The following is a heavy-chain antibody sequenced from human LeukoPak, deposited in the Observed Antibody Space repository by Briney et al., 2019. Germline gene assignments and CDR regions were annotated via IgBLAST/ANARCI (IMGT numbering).Heavy chain of an antibody. Sequence: ASVKVSCKASGYTFTNYYIHWVRQAPGHGLEWMGISNPSGDSTNYAQKFQGRVTMTRDTSTSTVYMDLSSLRSEDAAVYYCARWTTTFLDYWGQGTLVTVSS. CDR3: ARWTTTFLDY. J-gene: IGHJ4*02. D-gene: IGHD1-1*01. V-gene: IGHV1-46*01. CDR1: GYTFTNYY. CDR2: SNPSGDST.